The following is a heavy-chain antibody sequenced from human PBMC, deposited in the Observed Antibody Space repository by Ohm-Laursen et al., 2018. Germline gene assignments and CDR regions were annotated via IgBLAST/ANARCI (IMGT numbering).Heavy chain of an antibody. CDR1: GGSINSYY. CDR3: ARVTGPGDYYGLDV. J-gene: IGHJ6*02. V-gene: IGHV4-4*07. CDR2: IYGGGGT. D-gene: IGHD3-9*01. Sequence: TLSLTCNVSGGSINSYYWSWIRQHAVKGLEWIGRIYGGGGTNYNPSLESRVTMSVDTSKNQFSLKLRSVTAADTAVYFCARVTGPGDYYGLDVWGQGTTATVSS.